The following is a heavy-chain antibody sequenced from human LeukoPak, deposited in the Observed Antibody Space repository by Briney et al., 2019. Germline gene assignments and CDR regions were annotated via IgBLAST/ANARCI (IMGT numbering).Heavy chain of an antibody. CDR1: GYTFTSYD. CDR2: INPNSGGT. V-gene: IGHV1-2*02. Sequence: ASVKVSCKASGYTFTSYDINWVRQATGQGLEWMGWINPNSGGTNYAQKFQGRVTMTRDTSISTAYMELSRLRSDDKAVYYCARVGDDVWDYFDYWGQGTLVTVSS. CDR3: ARVGDDVWDYFDY. J-gene: IGHJ4*02. D-gene: IGHD4-17*01.